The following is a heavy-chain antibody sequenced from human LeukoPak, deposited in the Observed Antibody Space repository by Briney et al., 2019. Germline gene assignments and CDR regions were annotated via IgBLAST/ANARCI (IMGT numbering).Heavy chain of an antibody. J-gene: IGHJ3*02. CDR2: IYYSGTT. Sequence: SETLSLTCTVSGGSISSPSYYGGWIRQSPGKGLEWIGSIYYSGTTQDNPSLMSRVTISVDTSKNQFSLTLTSVTAADTPVYYCLKQYYDILTGYSDLFDIWGPGTKVIVSS. V-gene: IGHV4-39*01. CDR3: LKQYYDILTGYSDLFDI. D-gene: IGHD3-9*01. CDR1: GGSISSPSYY.